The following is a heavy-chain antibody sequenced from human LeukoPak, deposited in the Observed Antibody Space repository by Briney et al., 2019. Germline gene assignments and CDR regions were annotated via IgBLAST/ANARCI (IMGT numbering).Heavy chain of an antibody. CDR2: ISSTSGYI. V-gene: IGHV3-21*01. Sequence: GGSLRLSCVASGFTFNTYGMNWVRRAPGKGLEWVSSISSTSGYIFYADSVLGRFTISRDNAKSSLYLQMNSLRAEDTAVYYCARENGDYADAFDIWGQGTMVTVSS. CDR3: ARENGDYADAFDI. CDR1: GFTFNTYG. J-gene: IGHJ3*02. D-gene: IGHD4-17*01.